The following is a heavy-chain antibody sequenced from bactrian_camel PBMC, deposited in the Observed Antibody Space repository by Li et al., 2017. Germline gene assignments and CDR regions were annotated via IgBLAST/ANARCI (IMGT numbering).Heavy chain of an antibody. CDR2: INSGGGRT. J-gene: IGHJ6*01. V-gene: IGHV3S40*01. CDR3: AATGDSWGGDFGH. D-gene: IGHD5*01. Sequence: VQLVESGGGSVQIGGSLILSCAASGFTFGTHDMSWVRQAPGKGLEWVSAINSGGGRTYYSDSVKVRFTISRDNTKNTVYLQLNSLKSEDTALYYCAATGDSWGGDFGHWGQGTQVTVS. CDR1: GFTFGTHD.